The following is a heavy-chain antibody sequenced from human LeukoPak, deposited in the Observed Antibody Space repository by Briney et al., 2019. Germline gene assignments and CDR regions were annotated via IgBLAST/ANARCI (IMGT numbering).Heavy chain of an antibody. CDR3: AKECCSSSAFDY. Sequence: PGGSLRLSCAASGLTFSSYGIHWVRQAPGKGLEWVTLISYDGNDKYYADSVKGRFTISRDNSKNTLYLQMNSLRAEDTAVYYCAKECCSSSAFDYWGQGTLVTVSP. D-gene: IGHD6-6*01. V-gene: IGHV3-30*18. J-gene: IGHJ4*02. CDR2: ISYDGNDK. CDR1: GLTFSSYG.